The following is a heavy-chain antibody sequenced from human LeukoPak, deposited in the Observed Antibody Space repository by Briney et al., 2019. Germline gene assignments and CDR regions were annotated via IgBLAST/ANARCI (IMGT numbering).Heavy chain of an antibody. J-gene: IGHJ3*02. CDR2: IYYSGST. Sequence: KTSETLSLTCTVSGGSISSYYWSWIRQPPGKGLEWIGYIYYSGSTNYNPSLKSRVTISVDTSKNQFSLKLSSVTAADTAVYYCARIRVVAAKTRGAGVGAFDIWGQGTMVTVSS. CDR1: GGSISSYY. D-gene: IGHD2-15*01. V-gene: IGHV4-59*08. CDR3: ARIRVVAAKTRGAGVGAFDI.